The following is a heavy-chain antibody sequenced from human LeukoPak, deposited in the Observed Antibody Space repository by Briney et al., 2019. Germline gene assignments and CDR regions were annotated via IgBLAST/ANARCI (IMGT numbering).Heavy chain of an antibody. J-gene: IGHJ6*02. CDR2: ISYDGSNK. Sequence: GGSLRLSCAASGFTFSSYAMSWVRQAPGKGLEWVAVISYDGSNKYYADSVKGRFTISRDNSKNTLYLQMNSLRAEDTAVYYCAKDSGWELLDYYYYGMDVWGQGTTVTVSS. V-gene: IGHV3-30*18. D-gene: IGHD1-26*01. CDR3: AKDSGWELLDYYYYGMDV. CDR1: GFTFSSYA.